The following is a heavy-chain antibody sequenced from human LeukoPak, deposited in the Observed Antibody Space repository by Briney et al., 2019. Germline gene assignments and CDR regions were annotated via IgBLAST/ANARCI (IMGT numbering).Heavy chain of an antibody. D-gene: IGHD1-26*01. CDR3: ARAAHYSEEWELLADY. Sequence: PSETLSLTCTVSGGSISSGIYYWSWIRQPAGKGLEWIGRIYTSGSTNYNPSLKSRVTMSVDTSKNQFSLKLSSVTAADTAVYYCARAAHYSEEWELLADYWGQGTLVTVSS. V-gene: IGHV4-61*02. CDR1: GGSISSGIYY. J-gene: IGHJ4*02. CDR2: IYTSGST.